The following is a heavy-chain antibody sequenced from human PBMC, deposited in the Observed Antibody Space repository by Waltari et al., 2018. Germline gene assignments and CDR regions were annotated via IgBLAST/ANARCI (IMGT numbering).Heavy chain of an antibody. CDR2: IYYSGST. CDR1: GGSISSHY. CDR3: ARHPRRYSYGFLFDY. D-gene: IGHD5-18*01. J-gene: IGHJ4*02. Sequence: QVQLQESGPGLVKPSETLSLTCTVSGGSISSHYGSWIRQPPGKGLEWIGYIYYSGSTNYNPSLKSRVTISVDTSKNQFSLKLSSVTAADTAVYYCARHPRRYSYGFLFDYWGQGTLVTVSS. V-gene: IGHV4-59*11.